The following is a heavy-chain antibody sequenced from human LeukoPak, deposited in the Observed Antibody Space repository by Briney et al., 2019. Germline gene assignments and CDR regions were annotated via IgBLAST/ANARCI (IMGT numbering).Heavy chain of an antibody. CDR1: GGSITTTNW. CDR2: DHLSGAT. D-gene: IGHD1-26*01. V-gene: IGHV4-4*02. J-gene: IGHJ4*02. CDR3: TRESGAFSPFGF. Sequence: SGTLSLTCAVSGGSITTTNWWSWVRQPPGKGLEWIGEDHLSGATNYNPSLESRVSMSIDKSKNHLSPEVTSVTAADTAIYYCTRESGAFSPFGFWGQGTLLTVSS.